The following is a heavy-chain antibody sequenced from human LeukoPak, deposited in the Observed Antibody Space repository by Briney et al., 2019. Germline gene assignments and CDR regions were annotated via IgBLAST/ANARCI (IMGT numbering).Heavy chain of an antibody. V-gene: IGHV1-46*01. Sequence: ASVKVSCKASGYTFTSYYMHWVRQAPGQGLEWMGIINPSGGSTSYAQKFQGRVTMTRGTSTSTVYMELSSLRSEDTAVYYCASSHVEYDSSGYYLDYWGQGTLVTVSS. J-gene: IGHJ4*02. CDR1: GYTFTSYY. CDR3: ASSHVEYDSSGYYLDY. CDR2: INPSGGST. D-gene: IGHD3-22*01.